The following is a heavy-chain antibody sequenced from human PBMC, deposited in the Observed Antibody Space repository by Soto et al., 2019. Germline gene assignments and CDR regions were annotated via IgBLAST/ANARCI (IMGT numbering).Heavy chain of an antibody. CDR2: ISPDGSST. CDR3: VRGTSAWYGIDY. D-gene: IGHD6-13*01. Sequence: EVQLVESGGGLVQPGGSLRLSSEASGFTFSNHWIHWVRQPPGKGLLWVSRISPDGSSTNYAGSVEGRFTVSRDNARNTLFLQMNSLRDDDTAEYYCVRGTSAWYGIDYWGQGTLVTVSS. V-gene: IGHV3-74*01. J-gene: IGHJ4*02. CDR1: GFTFSNHW.